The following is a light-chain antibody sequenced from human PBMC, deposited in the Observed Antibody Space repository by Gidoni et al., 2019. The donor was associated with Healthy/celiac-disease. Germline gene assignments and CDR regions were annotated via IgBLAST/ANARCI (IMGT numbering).Light chain of an antibody. CDR3: QQSYSAALT. CDR1: QSINSV. Sequence: DIQMTPAPSYLSASVGDRVTITRRASQSINSVLNWYQQEPGTSPRLLSHAASSLQSGVPSRFGGSGSGTDLSLTISSLQPEDFAPYYCQQSYSAALTFGQGTRLEL. J-gene: IGKJ2*01. V-gene: IGKV1-39*01. CDR2: AAS.